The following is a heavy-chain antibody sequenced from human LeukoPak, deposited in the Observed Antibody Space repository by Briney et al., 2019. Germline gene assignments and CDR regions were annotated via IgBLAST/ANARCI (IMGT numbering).Heavy chain of an antibody. CDR1: GGSISSYY. J-gene: IGHJ5*02. D-gene: IGHD3-3*01. Sequence: SETLSLTYTVSGGSISSYYWSWIRQPPGKGLEWIGYIYYSGSTNYNPSLKSRVTISVDTSKNQFSLKLSSVTAADTAVYYCARVDVGYDFWSGFPGFDPWGQGTLVTVSS. CDR3: ARVDVGYDFWSGFPGFDP. V-gene: IGHV4-59*01. CDR2: IYYSGST.